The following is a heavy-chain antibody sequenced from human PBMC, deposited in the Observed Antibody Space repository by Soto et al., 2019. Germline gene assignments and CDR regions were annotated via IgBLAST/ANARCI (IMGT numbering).Heavy chain of an antibody. CDR2: ISAYNGNT. Sequence: ASVKVSCKSSGYTFTSYGISWVRQAPGQGLEWMGWISAYNGNTNYAQKLQGRVTMTTDTSTSTAYMELRSLRSDDTAVYYCARGRSVYLHDWFDPWGQGTLVTVSS. V-gene: IGHV1-18*01. CDR1: GYTFTSYG. J-gene: IGHJ5*02. CDR3: ARGRSVYLHDWFDP.